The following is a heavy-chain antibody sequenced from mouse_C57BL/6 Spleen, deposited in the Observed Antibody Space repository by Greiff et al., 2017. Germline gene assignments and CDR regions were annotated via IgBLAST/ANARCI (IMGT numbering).Heavy chain of an antibody. Sequence: EVHLVESGGGLVQPKGSLKLSCAASGFSFNTYAMNWVRQAPGKGLEWVARIRSKSNNYATYYADSVKDRFTISRDDSESMLYLQMNNLKTEDTDMYYCVRHEAMDYWGQGNSVTVSS. CDR2: IRSKSNNYAT. CDR1: GFSFNTYA. V-gene: IGHV10-1*01. CDR3: VRHEAMDY. J-gene: IGHJ4*01.